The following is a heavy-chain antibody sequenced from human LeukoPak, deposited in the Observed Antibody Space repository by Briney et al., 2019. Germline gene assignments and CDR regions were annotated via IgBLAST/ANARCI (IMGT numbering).Heavy chain of an antibody. CDR3: PRAVNVADY. Sequence: GGSLRLSCVASGFIFTDHWMSWVRQAPGKGLDWVANIKEDESAKFYADSVRGRFTISRDNAKNSVYLEMNNLRVEDTAVYYCPRAVNVADYWGRGTLVTVSS. J-gene: IGHJ4*02. V-gene: IGHV3-7*01. CDR1: GFIFTDHW. CDR2: IKEDESAK. D-gene: IGHD3-16*01.